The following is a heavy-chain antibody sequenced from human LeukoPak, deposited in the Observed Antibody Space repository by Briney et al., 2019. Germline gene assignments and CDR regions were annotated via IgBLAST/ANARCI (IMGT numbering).Heavy chain of an antibody. CDR2: ISGSGGST. CDR3: AELGITMIGGV. J-gene: IGHJ6*04. Sequence: GSLRLSCAASGFTFSSYAMSWVRQAPGKGLEWVSSISGSGGSTYYADSVKGRFTISRDNAKNSLYLQMNSLRAEDTAVYYCAELGITMIGGVWGKGTTVTISS. D-gene: IGHD3-10*02. V-gene: IGHV3-23*01. CDR1: GFTFSSYA.